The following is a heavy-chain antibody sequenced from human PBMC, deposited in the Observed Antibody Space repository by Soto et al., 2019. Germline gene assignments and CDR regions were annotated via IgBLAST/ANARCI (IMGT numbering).Heavy chain of an antibody. Sequence: GGSLRLSCAASGFTFSSSSMNWVRQAPGKGLEWVSSISSTSTYIYYADSVKGRFTISRDNAKNSLYLQMNSLRAEDTAVYYCARDGGHFYAAYYFDYWGQGTLVTVSS. D-gene: IGHD3-16*01. V-gene: IGHV3-21*01. CDR3: ARDGGHFYAAYYFDY. CDR2: ISSTSTYI. CDR1: GFTFSSSS. J-gene: IGHJ4*02.